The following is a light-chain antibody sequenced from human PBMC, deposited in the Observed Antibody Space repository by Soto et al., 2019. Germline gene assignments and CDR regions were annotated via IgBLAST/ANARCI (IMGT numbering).Light chain of an antibody. J-gene: IGLJ1*01. CDR3: ISFTNSHIYV. V-gene: IGLV2-14*01. Sequence: QSVLTKPSSVSGSPGQSITISCTGTINDVGSYDFVSWYQQHPDKAPRLMIYEVSNRPSGVSDRFSGSKSGNTASLTISGLQAEDEADYYCISFTNSHIYVFGTGTKVTVL. CDR1: INDVGSYDF. CDR2: EVS.